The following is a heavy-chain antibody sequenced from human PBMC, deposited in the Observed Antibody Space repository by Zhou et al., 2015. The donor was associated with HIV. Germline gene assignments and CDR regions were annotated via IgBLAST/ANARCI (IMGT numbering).Heavy chain of an antibody. CDR2: IIPILGIA. CDR3: ARDLSLGYFDY. Sequence: QVQLVQSGAEVKKPGSSVKVSCKASGGTFSSYTISWVRQAPGQGLEWMGRIIPILGIANYAQKFQGRVTITADKSTSTAYMELSSLRSEDTAVYYCARDLSLGYFDYWGQGTLVTVSS. V-gene: IGHV1-69*08. J-gene: IGHJ4*02. CDR1: GGTFSSYT.